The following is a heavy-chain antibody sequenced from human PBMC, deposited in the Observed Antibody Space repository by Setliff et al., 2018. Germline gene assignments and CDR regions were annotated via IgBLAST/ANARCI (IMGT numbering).Heavy chain of an antibody. CDR1: GYTFTGYY. D-gene: IGHD2-21*02. Sequence: GASVKVSCKASGYTFTGYYMHWVRQAPGQGLEWMGWINPNSGGTNPAQKFQGRVTMTRDTSISTAYMELSSLRSDDTAVYYCARTRHIVVVTASKPLSTGAFDIWGQGTMVTVSS. V-gene: IGHV1-2*02. CDR2: INPNSGGT. CDR3: ARTRHIVVVTASKPLSTGAFDI. J-gene: IGHJ3*02.